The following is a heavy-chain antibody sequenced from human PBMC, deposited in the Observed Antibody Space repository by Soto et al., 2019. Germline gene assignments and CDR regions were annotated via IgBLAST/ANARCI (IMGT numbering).Heavy chain of an antibody. CDR1: GFTFTSSA. V-gene: IGHV1-58*01. Sequence: ASVEVSCKASGFTFTSSAVQCVRQARGQLLEWIGWIVVGSGNTNYAQKFQERVTITRDMSTSTAYMELSSLRSEDTAVYYCAASYCSEQGYYYGMDVWGQGTTVTVSS. J-gene: IGHJ6*02. D-gene: IGHD3-10*01. CDR2: IVVGSGNT. CDR3: AASYCSEQGYYYGMDV.